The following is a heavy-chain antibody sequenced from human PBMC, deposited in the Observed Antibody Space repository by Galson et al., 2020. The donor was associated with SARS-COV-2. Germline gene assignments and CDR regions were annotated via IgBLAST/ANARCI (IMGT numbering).Heavy chain of an antibody. CDR3: ARLGAAAGRYYFDY. D-gene: IGHD6-13*01. J-gene: IGHJ4*02. CDR1: GGSINNYY. Sequence: ASETLSLTCTVSGGSINNYYWSWIRQPPGQGLEWIGYIHYSGSTNYNPSLKSRVTLLVDTSNNQFSLNLSSVTAADTAVYYCARLGAAAGRYYFDYWGQGTLVTVSS. V-gene: IGHV4-59*01. CDR2: IHYSGST.